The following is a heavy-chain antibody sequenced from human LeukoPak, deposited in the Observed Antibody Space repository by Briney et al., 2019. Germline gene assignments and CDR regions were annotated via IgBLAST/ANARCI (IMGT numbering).Heavy chain of an antibody. CDR3: ARTRYDISTGYCLDI. CDR2: IYHSGST. J-gene: IGHJ3*02. D-gene: IGHD3-9*01. CDR1: GGSISGGDFH. Sequence: PSETLSLTCTVSGGSISGGDFHWNWIRQPPGKGLEWIGYIYHSGSTYYNPSLRSRLTISLDTSKNQVSLKLSSVTAADTAVYYCARTRYDISTGYCLDIWGQGTRVTVSS. V-gene: IGHV4-30-4*01.